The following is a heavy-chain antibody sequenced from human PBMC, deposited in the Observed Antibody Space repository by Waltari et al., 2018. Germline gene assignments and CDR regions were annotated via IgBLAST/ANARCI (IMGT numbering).Heavy chain of an antibody. V-gene: IGHV3-33*06. J-gene: IGHJ4*02. CDR3: AKDGSASRLVRYYLDS. Sequence: QVQLVESGVGVVATGRSLRLSCAASGCPFSSFALSWVRQAPGKGLEGVAVRWYDGSYKFYADSVKGRFSISRDNPKNTLHLQMDSLRAEDSAIYYCAKDGSASRLVRYYLDSWGPGTLVTVSS. CDR2: RWYDGSYK. D-gene: IGHD2-8*02. CDR1: GCPFSSFA.